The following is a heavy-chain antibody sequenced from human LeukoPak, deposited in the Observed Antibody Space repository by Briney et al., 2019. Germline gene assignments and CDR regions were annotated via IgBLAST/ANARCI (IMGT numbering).Heavy chain of an antibody. V-gene: IGHV1-58*02. CDR1: GFSFSSSS. J-gene: IGHJ4*02. Sequence: SVKVSCKASGFSFSSSSMQWVRQARGQRLEWIVWIAVGSGNTNYAQKFQGRVTITRDMSTSTAYMELSSLRSEDTALYYCAAVFGSGYYYYFDYWGQGSLVTVSS. D-gene: IGHD3-22*01. CDR3: AAVFGSGYYYYFDY. CDR2: IAVGSGNT.